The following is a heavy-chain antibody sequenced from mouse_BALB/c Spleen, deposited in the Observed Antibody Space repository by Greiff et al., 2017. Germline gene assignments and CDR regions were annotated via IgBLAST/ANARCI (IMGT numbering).Heavy chain of an antibody. Sequence: VQLQESGPGLVAPSQSLSITCTVSGFSLTGYGVNWVRQPPGKGLEWLGMIWGDGSTDYNSALKSRLSISKDNSKSQVFLKMNSLQTDDTARYYCAREEYYGSSFYAMDDWGQGTSVTVSS. CDR1: GFSLTGYG. V-gene: IGHV2-6-7*02. J-gene: IGHJ4*01. CDR2: IWGDGST. D-gene: IGHD1-1*01. CDR3: AREEYYGSSFYAMDD.